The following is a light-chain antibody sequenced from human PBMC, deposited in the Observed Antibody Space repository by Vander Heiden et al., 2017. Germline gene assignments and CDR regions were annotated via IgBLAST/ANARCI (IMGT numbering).Light chain of an antibody. V-gene: IGLV4-60*02. CDR2: LEGSGSY. CDR3: ETWDSNTWV. J-gene: IGLJ3*02. CDR1: SGHSSYI. Sequence: QPLLTQSSSASASLGSSVTLTCTLSSGHSSYIIAWHQQQPGKAPRYLMKLEGSGSYNKGSGVPGRFSGSSSGADRYLTISNHQFEDEADYYCETWDSNTWVFGGGTKLTVL.